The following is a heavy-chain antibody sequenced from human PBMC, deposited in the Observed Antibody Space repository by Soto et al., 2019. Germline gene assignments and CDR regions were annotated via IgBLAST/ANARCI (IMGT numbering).Heavy chain of an antibody. J-gene: IGHJ6*02. CDR1: GFTFSSYW. V-gene: IGHV3-74*01. Sequence: GGSLRLSCAASGFTFSSYWMHWVRQAPGKGLVWVSRINSDGSSTSYADSVKGRFTISRDNAKNTLYLQMNSLRAEDTAVYYCARAMVRGVKSFCYYYGMDVWGQGTTVTVSS. CDR3: ARAMVRGVKSFCYYYGMDV. D-gene: IGHD3-10*01. CDR2: INSDGSST.